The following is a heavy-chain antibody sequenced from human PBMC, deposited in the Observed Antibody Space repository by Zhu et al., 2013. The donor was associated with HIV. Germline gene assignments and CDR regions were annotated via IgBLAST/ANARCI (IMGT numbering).Heavy chain of an antibody. CDR1: GYTFTSYD. Sequence: QVQLVQSGAEVKKPGASVKVSCKASGYTFTSYDINWVRQATGQGLEWMGWMNPNSGNTGYAQKFQGRVTMTRNTSISTAYMELSSLRSEDTAVYYCARLEAYCGGDCYSGDYWGQGTLVTVSS. D-gene: IGHD2-21*02. CDR2: MNPNSGNT. J-gene: IGHJ4*02. CDR3: ARLEAYCGGDCYSGDY. V-gene: IGHV1-8*01.